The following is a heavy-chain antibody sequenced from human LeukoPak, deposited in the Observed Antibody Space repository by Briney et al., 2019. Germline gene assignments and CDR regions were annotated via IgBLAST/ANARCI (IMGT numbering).Heavy chain of an antibody. CDR3: AKGDIVVVVAATNLGY. CDR1: GFTFDDYG. V-gene: IGHV3-20*04. CDR2: INWNGGST. D-gene: IGHD2-15*01. J-gene: IGHJ4*02. Sequence: GGSLRLSCAASGFTFDDYGMSWVRQAPGKGLEWVSGINWNGGSTGYADSVKGRFTISRDNSKNTLYLQMNSLRAEDTAVYYCAKGDIVVVVAATNLGYWGQGTLVTVSS.